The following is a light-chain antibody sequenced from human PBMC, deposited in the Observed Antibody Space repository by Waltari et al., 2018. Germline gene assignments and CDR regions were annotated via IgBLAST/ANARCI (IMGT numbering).Light chain of an antibody. CDR3: QQSDDTPYT. CDR1: QNINSF. J-gene: IGKJ2*01. V-gene: IGKV1-39*01. CDR2: PAS. Sequence: DIQMTQSPSSLSASVGDRVTVTCRASQNINSFLNWYQQIPGKPPKLLIFPASRLQRGVPSSFSGSGSGTDCTLTISSLQPEDFATYYCQQSDDTPYTFGQGTKRQIK.